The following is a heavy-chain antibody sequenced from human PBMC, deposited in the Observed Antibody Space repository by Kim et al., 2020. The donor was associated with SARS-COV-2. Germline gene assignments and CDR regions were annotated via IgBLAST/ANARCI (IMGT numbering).Heavy chain of an antibody. CDR2: IYSGGSST. CDR3: AKKGITMTSGWYFDL. J-gene: IGHJ2*01. CDR1: GFTFSSYA. V-gene: IGHV3-23*03. D-gene: IGHD3-22*01. Sequence: GGSLRLSCAASGFTFSSYAMSWVRQAPGKGLEWVSVIYSGGSSTYYADSVKGRFTISRDNSKNSLYLQMNSLRAEDTAVYYCAKKGITMTSGWYFDLWGRGTLVTVSS.